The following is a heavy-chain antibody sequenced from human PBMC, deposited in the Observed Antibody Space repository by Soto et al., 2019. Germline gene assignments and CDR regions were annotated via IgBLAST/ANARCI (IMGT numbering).Heavy chain of an antibody. CDR1: GFTFSSYS. Sequence: GGSLRLSCAASGFTFSSYSMTWVRQAPGKGLEWVSYISSSSITIYYADSVRGRFTISRDNAKNSLYLQMNSLRDEDTAVYYCERRGSWNSAANYFDYWGQGTLVTVS. J-gene: IGHJ4*02. CDR2: ISSSSITI. CDR3: ERRGSWNSAANYFDY. D-gene: IGHD1-7*01. V-gene: IGHV3-48*02.